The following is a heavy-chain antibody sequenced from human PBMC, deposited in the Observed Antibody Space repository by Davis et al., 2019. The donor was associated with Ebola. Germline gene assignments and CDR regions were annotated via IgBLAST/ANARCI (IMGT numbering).Heavy chain of an antibody. D-gene: IGHD2-15*01. CDR1: GGSISSHY. CDR2: IYYRGST. Sequence: PSETLSLTCTVSGGSISSHYWTWIRQPPGKGLEWIGYIYYRGSTNYNPSLKSRVTISVDTSKNQFSLRLTSVTAADTAVYFCARGGYCSGDRCYSESNRFDFWGQGSLVTVSS. J-gene: IGHJ5*01. CDR3: ARGGYCSGDRCYSESNRFDF. V-gene: IGHV4-59*08.